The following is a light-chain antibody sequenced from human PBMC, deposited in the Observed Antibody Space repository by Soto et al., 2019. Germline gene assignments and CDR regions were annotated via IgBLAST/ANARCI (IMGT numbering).Light chain of an antibody. CDR1: QSVSSN. CDR3: QPYNNWPPWT. J-gene: IGKJ1*01. Sequence: EIVITQTPATLSVSPGERVTLSCRASQSVSSNLAWYQQKLGQAPRLIIYGASTRATGIPARFSGSGSGTEFTLTISSLQSEDFAVYYCQPYNNWPPWTFGQGTKVEIK. V-gene: IGKV3-15*01. CDR2: GAS.